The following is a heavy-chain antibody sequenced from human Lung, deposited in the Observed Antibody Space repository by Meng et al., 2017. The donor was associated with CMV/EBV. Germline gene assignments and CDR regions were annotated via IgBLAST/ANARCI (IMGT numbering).Heavy chain of an antibody. J-gene: IGHJ4*02. V-gene: IGHV3-30*02. CDR1: GFXFSSYG. CDR2: IRYDGSNK. CDR3: AKDDSAYFDFRSGYSTPPDY. D-gene: IGHD3-3*01. Sequence: SXAASGFXFSSYGMQWVRQAPGKGLEWVAFIRYDGSNKYYVDSVKGRFTISRDNSKNMLYLQMNSLRVADTAVYYCAKDDSAYFDFRSGYSTPPDYWXQGTLVTVSS.